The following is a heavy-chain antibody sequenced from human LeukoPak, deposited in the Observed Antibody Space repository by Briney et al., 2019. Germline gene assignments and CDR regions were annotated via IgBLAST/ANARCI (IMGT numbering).Heavy chain of an antibody. CDR1: GFTFSSYN. CDR2: ISYHGSTK. V-gene: IGHV3-30*03. Sequence: GGSLRLSCAASGFTFSSYNMNWVRQAPGKGLEWVAVISYHGSTKYYADSVKGRFTISRDNSKNTLYLQMNSLRAEDTAVYYCARDHGGYCSGGSCYHIDYWGQGTLVTVSS. CDR3: ARDHGGYCSGGSCYHIDY. J-gene: IGHJ4*02. D-gene: IGHD2-15*01.